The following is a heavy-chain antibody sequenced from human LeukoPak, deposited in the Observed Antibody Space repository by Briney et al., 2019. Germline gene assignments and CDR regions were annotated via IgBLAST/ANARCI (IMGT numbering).Heavy chain of an antibody. CDR3: ARGVGASEYYFDY. D-gene: IGHD1-26*01. J-gene: IGHJ4*02. CDR1: GGSISGYY. Sequence: SGTLSLTCTVSGGSISGYYWSWIRQPPGKGLEWIGYIYYSGSTNYNPSLKSRVTISVDTSKNQFSLKLSSVTAADTAVYYCARGVGASEYYFDYWGQGTLVTVSS. CDR2: IYYSGST. V-gene: IGHV4-59*01.